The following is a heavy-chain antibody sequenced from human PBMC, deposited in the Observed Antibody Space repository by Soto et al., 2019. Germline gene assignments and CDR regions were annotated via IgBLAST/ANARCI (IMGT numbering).Heavy chain of an antibody. V-gene: IGHV1-24*01. CDR3: ATDILTGYCYFDY. D-gene: IGHD3-9*01. J-gene: IGHJ4*02. CDR2: FDPEDGET. CDR1: GGTFSSYA. Sequence: ASVKVSCKASGGTFSSYAISWVRQAPGKGLEWMGGFDPEDGETIYAQKFQGRVTMTEDTSTDTAYMELSSLRSEDTAVYYCATDILTGYCYFDYWGQGTLVTVSS.